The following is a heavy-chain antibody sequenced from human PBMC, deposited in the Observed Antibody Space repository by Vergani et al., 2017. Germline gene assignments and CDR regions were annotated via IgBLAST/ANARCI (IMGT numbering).Heavy chain of an antibody. Sequence: VQLVESGGGVVQPGRSLRLSCEASGFNFQIYWMGWVRQTAEKGLEWVANIKQDGSEDYYVDSVKGRFTITRDNAKNSLYLQMNSLRAEDTAVYYCAKDYRLATGPYYGMDVWGQGTTVTVSS. J-gene: IGHJ6*02. V-gene: IGHV3-7*01. CDR2: IKQDGSED. CDR3: AKDYRLATGPYYGMDV. CDR1: GFNFQIYW. D-gene: IGHD5-12*01.